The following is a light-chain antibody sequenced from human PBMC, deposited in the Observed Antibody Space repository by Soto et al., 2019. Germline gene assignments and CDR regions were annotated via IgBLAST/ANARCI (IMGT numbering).Light chain of an antibody. Sequence: QSALTQPPSASGSPGQSVTISCTGTSSDVGSHNYVSWYQQYPGKAPKLMIYEVSKRPSGVPDRFSGSKSGNTASLTVSGLQAEDEADYYCSSYAGSNNLGVFGRGTKLTVL. CDR3: SSYAGSNNLGV. J-gene: IGLJ2*01. V-gene: IGLV2-8*01. CDR1: SSDVGSHNY. CDR2: EVS.